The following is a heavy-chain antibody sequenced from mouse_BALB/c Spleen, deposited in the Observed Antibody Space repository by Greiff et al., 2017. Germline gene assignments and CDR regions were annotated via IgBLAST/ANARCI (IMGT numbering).Heavy chain of an antibody. V-gene: IGHV1-54*01. CDR1: GYAFTNYL. D-gene: IGHD1-1*01. Sequence: QVQLQQSGAELVRPGTSVKVSCKASGYAFTNYLIEWVKQRPGQGLEWIGVINPGSGGTNYTEKFKGKATLTADKSSSTAYMQLSSLTSDDSAVYFCARSLLRWYFDVWGAGTTVTVSS. CDR2: INPGSGGT. CDR3: ARSLLRWYFDV. J-gene: IGHJ1*01.